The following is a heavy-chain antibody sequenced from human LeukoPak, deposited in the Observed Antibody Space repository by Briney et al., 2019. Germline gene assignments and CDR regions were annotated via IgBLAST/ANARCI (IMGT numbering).Heavy chain of an antibody. CDR1: GFTFSSYA. J-gene: IGHJ4*02. D-gene: IGHD2-21*01. Sequence: GGSLRLSCAASGFTFSSYAMSWVRQAPGKGLEWVSAISGSGGSTYYADSVKGRFTISRDNSKNTLYLQMNSLRAEDTAVYYCAKEPYCGGDCYSNYFDYWGQGTLVTVSS. CDR3: AKEPYCGGDCYSNYFDY. CDR2: ISGSGGST. V-gene: IGHV3-23*01.